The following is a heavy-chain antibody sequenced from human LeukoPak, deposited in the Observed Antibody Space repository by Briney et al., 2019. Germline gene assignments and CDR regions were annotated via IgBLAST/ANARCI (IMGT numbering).Heavy chain of an antibody. J-gene: IGHJ4*02. CDR3: AKGPNYFDS. CDR2: MNSDGSAT. Sequence: GGSLRLSCAASGFSFSNYWMHWVRQAPGKGLVWVTRMNSDGSATYYADSVQGRFTVSRDNAKNTLYLQMNSLRAEDTAMYFCAKGPNYFDSWGQGTLVTVSS. CDR1: GFSFSNYW. V-gene: IGHV3-74*01.